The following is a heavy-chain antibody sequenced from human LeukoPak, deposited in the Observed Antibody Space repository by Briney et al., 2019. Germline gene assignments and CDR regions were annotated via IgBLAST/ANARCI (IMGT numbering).Heavy chain of an antibody. Sequence: ASVKVSCTSSGYTFTSYDINWVRQATAQGLEWMGWMNPNSSNTGYAQKFQGRVTMTRNTSISTAYMELSSLRSEDTAVYYCARLPTYYDFWSGLKKYYYYGMDVWGQGTTVTVSS. CDR3: ARLPTYYDFWSGLKKYYYYGMDV. CDR2: MNPNSSNT. CDR1: GYTFTSYD. D-gene: IGHD3-3*01. J-gene: IGHJ6*02. V-gene: IGHV1-8*01.